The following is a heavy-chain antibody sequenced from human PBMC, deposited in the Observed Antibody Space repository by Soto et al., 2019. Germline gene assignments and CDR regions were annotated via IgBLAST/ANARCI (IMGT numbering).Heavy chain of an antibody. V-gene: IGHV3-53*01. CDR1: GFTVSSSY. CDR3: ARVLRRIQLWPNFES. Sequence: EVQVVESGGGWIQPGGSLRLSCAASGFTVSSSYMSWVRQAPGKGLEWVSIIYADGSTYSADSVKGRFTISRDNSKNTLYLQMNSLRAEDTAVYFCARVLRRIQLWPNFESWGQGTLVTVSS. CDR2: IYADGST. J-gene: IGHJ4*02. D-gene: IGHD5-18*01.